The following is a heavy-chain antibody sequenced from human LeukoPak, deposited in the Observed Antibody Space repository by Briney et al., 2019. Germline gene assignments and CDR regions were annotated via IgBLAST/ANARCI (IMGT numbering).Heavy chain of an antibody. Sequence: PGGSLRLSCAASGFPFSSYWMSWVRQTPGKGLEWVANMKQDGSEKNYVDSMKGRFSISRDNAKNSLYVQMNSLRDEDTAVYYCARVGYSGWNLEYWGQGTLVTVSS. D-gene: IGHD5-12*01. CDR1: GFPFSSYW. CDR2: MKQDGSEK. CDR3: ARVGYSGWNLEY. J-gene: IGHJ4*02. V-gene: IGHV3-7*01.